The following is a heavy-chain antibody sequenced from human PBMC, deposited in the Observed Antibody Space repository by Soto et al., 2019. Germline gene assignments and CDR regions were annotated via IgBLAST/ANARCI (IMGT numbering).Heavy chain of an antibody. D-gene: IGHD5-12*01. CDR2: IIPIFGTA. J-gene: IGHJ6*02. V-gene: IGHV1-69*12. CDR3: ARDGEEMATINYYYGMDV. CDR1: GGTFSSYA. Sequence: QVQLVQSGAEVKKPGSSVKVSCKASGGTFSSYAISWVRQAPGQGLEWMGGIIPIFGTANYAQKFQGRVTITADESTSTAYMELSSLSSEETAVYYCARDGEEMATINYYYGMDVWGQGTTVTVSS.